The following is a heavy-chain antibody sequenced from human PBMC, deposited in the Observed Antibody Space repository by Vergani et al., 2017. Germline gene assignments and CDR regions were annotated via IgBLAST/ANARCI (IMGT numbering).Heavy chain of an antibody. CDR1: GSIFTNYF. J-gene: IGHJ4*02. Sequence: EVQLVQSGAEVKKPGYSLNISFTFSGSIFTNYFIFLVRHIPGKFLYFLVLLSPGDSDTRYSPSFQGQVTISADKSISTAYLQWSSLTASDTAMYYCARPALAYCGGDCYSGDGFDYWGQGTLVTVSS. CDR2: LSPGDSDT. CDR3: ARPALAYCGGDCYSGDGFDY. V-gene: IGHV5-51*01. D-gene: IGHD2-21*02.